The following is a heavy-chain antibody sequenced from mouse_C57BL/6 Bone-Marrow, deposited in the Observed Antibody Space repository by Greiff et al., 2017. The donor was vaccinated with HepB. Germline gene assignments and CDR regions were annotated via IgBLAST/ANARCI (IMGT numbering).Heavy chain of an antibody. CDR3: ADGGPYDWCAS. V-gene: IGHV1-15*01. Sequence: VQLQQSGAELVRPGASVTLSCKASGYTFTDYEMHWVKQTPVHGLEWIGAIDPETGGTAYNQKFKGKAILTADKSSSTAYMELRSLTSEDSAVYYCADGGPYDWCASWGQGTLVTVSA. CDR2: IDPETGGT. CDR1: GYTFTDYE. J-gene: IGHJ3*01. D-gene: IGHD2-12*01.